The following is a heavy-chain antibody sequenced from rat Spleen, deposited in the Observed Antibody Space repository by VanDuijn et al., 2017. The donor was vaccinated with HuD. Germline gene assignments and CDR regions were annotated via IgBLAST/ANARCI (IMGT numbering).Heavy chain of an antibody. CDR1: GFTFSDYY. CDR3: ARRTTGLFDY. V-gene: IGHV5-22*01. D-gene: IGHD4-1*01. J-gene: IGHJ2*01. Sequence: EVQLVESDGGLVQPGRSLKLSCAASGFTFSDYYMAWVRQAPTKGLEWVATISYEGSSTYYGDSVKGRFTISRDNAKTTLYLQMDSLRSEDTATYYCARRTTGLFDYWGQGVMVTVSS. CDR2: ISYEGSST.